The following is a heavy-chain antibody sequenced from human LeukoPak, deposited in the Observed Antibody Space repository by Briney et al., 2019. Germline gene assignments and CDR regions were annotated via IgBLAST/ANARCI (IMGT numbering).Heavy chain of an antibody. CDR2: IYPGDSDT. J-gene: IGHJ4*02. V-gene: IGHV5-51*01. Sequence: GESLQISCKGSGYIFTSYWIGWVRQLPGKGLEWMGIIYPGDSDTRYSPSFQGQVTISADKSISTAYLQWSSLKASDTAMYYCARGLHSSGPTMGDYWGQGTLVTVSS. D-gene: IGHD3-22*01. CDR1: GYIFTSYW. CDR3: ARGLHSSGPTMGDY.